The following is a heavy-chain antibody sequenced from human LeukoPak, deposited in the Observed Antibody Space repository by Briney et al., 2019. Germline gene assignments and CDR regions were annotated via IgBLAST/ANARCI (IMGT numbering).Heavy chain of an antibody. V-gene: IGHV3-49*04. CDR2: IRKKANSYST. CDR1: GFTFSKYW. J-gene: IGHJ4*02. Sequence: PGGSLRLSCEASGFTFSKYWMSWVRQAPGRGLEWVGRIRKKANSYSTEFAASVKGRFSISRDDSKSIAYLQMNSLKTEDTAVYYCTRRSGYLDYWGQGTLVTVSS. CDR3: TRRSGYLDY. D-gene: IGHD3-22*01.